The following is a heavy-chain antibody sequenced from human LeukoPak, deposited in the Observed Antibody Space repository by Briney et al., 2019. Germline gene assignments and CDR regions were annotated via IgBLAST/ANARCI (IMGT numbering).Heavy chain of an antibody. D-gene: IGHD2-2*01. J-gene: IGHJ6*02. V-gene: IGHV3-74*01. CDR2: INSDGSST. CDR3: ARELGASDIVVVNYYYGMDV. Sequence: GGSLRLSCAASGFTFSSYWMHWVRQAPGKGLVWVSRINSDGSSTSYADSVKGRFTISRDNAKNTLYLQMNSLRAEDTAVYHCARELGASDIVVVNYYYGMDVWGQGTTVTVSS. CDR1: GFTFSSYW.